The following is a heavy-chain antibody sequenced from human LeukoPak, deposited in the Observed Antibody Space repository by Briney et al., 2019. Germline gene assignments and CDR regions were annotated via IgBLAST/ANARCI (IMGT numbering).Heavy chain of an antibody. CDR2: INPNSGGT. J-gene: IGHJ5*02. CDR3: ARDYHGGSYYEYWSDP. V-gene: IGHV1-2*02. Sequence: GASVKVSCKASGYTFTGYYMHWVRQAPGQGLEWMGWINPNSGGTNYAQKFQGRVTMTRDTSISTAYMELSRLRSDDTAVYYCARDYHGGSYYEYWSDPWGQGTLVTVSS. D-gene: IGHD1-26*01. CDR1: GYTFTGYY.